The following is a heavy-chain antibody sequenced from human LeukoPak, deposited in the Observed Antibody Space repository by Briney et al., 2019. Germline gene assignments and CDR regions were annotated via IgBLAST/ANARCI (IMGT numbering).Heavy chain of an antibody. CDR2: IGGSGGST. CDR3: ARGGRFRSIVVVPAARKIWFDP. V-gene: IGHV3-23*01. CDR1: GFTFSSYA. J-gene: IGHJ5*02. D-gene: IGHD2-2*01. Sequence: GGSLRLSCAASGFTFSSYAMSWVRQAPGKGLEWVSAIGGSGGSTYYADSVKGRFTISRDNSKNTLYLQMNSLRAEDTAVYYCARGGRFRSIVVVPAARKIWFDPWGQGTLVTVSS.